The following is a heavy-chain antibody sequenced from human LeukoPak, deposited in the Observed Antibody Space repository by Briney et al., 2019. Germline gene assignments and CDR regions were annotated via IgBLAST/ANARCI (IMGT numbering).Heavy chain of an antibody. CDR2: IYYSGST. D-gene: IGHD4/OR15-4a*01. J-gene: IGHJ4*02. Sequence: SETLSLTCTVSGGSISSYYWSWIRQPPGKGLEWIGYIYYSGSTNYNPSLKSRVTISVDTSKNQFSLKLSSVTAADTAVYYCARQTLTLTDYWGQGTLVAVSS. CDR3: ARQTLTLTDY. CDR1: GGSISSYY. V-gene: IGHV4-59*01.